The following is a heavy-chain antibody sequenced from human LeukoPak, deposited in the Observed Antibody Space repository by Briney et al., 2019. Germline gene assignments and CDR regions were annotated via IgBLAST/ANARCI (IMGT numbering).Heavy chain of an antibody. V-gene: IGHV4-61*02. D-gene: IGHD6-13*01. CDR3: ARTGTPSRWYWYYYMDV. CDR1: GGSISSGSYF. J-gene: IGHJ6*03. CDR2: LYTSGST. Sequence: SQTLSLTCTVSGGSISSGSYFWSWIRQPAGKGLEWSGRLYTSGSTNYNPSLKSRVTISVETSKNQFSLKLSSVTAADTAVYYCARTGTPSRWYWYYYMDVSGKGTTVTVS.